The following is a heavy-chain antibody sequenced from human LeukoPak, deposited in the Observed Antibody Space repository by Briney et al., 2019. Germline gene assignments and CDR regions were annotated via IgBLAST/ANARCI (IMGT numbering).Heavy chain of an antibody. CDR3: ARRRYYDGSGYLE. CDR1: GDSVSRSDSY. CDR2: IYYSGRT. V-gene: IGHV4-39*01. D-gene: IGHD3-22*01. J-gene: IGHJ1*01. Sequence: SETLSLTCSVSGDSVSRSDSYWDWIRQPPGKGLEWIGTIYYSGRTYYSPSLKSRVTMSVDPSNNQFSLSLRSVTAADTAIYYCARRRYYDGSGYLEWGQGTLLSVSS.